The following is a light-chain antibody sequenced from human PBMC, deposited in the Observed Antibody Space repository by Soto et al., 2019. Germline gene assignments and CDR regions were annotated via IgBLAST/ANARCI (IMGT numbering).Light chain of an antibody. Sequence: EVLLTQSPGTLYLSPGERATLSCRASHIVSSNFLAWYQQKPGQAPRLLIYGASSRATGIPDRFSGSGYGTDFTLTISRLEPEDFAWYYCQEYGSTLHTFGPGTKVDIK. CDR2: GAS. CDR1: HIVSSNF. CDR3: QEYGSTLHT. V-gene: IGKV3-20*01. J-gene: IGKJ3*01.